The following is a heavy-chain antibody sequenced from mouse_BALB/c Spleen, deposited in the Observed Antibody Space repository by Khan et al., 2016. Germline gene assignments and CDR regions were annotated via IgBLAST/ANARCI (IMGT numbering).Heavy chain of an antibody. CDR2: ISHSGST. CDR3: ARGYYYGKGYFDY. J-gene: IGHJ2*01. D-gene: IGHD1-1*01. V-gene: IGHV3-2*02. Sequence: EVQLQESGPGLVKPSQSLSLTCTVTGYSITSDFAWNWIRQFPGNKLEWMGYISHSGSTSYNPSLKSRFSITRDTSKNQFFLQLNSVTAENSSTSYCARGYYYGKGYFDYWGQGTTLTVSS. CDR1: GYSITSDFA.